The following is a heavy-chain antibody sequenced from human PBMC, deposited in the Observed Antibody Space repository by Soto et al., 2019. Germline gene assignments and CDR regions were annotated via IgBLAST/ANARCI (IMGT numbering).Heavy chain of an antibody. J-gene: IGHJ6*02. Sequence: GGSLRLSCAASGFTFSSYEMNWVRQAPGKGLEWVSYISSSGSTIYYADSVKGRFTISRDNAKNSLYLQMNSLRAEDTAVYYCARDLPYYDFWSGFDRPSYGMDVWGQGTTVTVSS. CDR1: GFTFSSYE. CDR2: ISSSGSTI. D-gene: IGHD3-3*01. CDR3: ARDLPYYDFWSGFDRPSYGMDV. V-gene: IGHV3-48*03.